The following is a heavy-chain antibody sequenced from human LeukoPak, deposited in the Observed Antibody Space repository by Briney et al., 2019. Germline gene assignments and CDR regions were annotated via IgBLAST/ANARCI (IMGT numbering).Heavy chain of an antibody. CDR3: ARRRRVWFGPKTIDY. V-gene: IGHV3-7*01. Sequence: GGSLRLSCASSGFTFSSYWMSWVRQAPGKGLEWVANIKQDGSEKYYVDSVKGRFTISRDNAKNSLYLQMNSLRAEDTAVYYRARRRRVWFGPKTIDYWGQGTLVTVSS. J-gene: IGHJ4*02. D-gene: IGHD3-10*01. CDR1: GFTFSSYW. CDR2: IKQDGSEK.